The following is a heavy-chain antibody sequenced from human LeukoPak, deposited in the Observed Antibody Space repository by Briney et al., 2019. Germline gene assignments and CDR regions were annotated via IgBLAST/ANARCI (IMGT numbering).Heavy chain of an antibody. CDR2: IYYSGST. Sequence: PSETLSLTCTVSGGSISSYYWSWIRQPPGKGLEWIGYIYYSGSTNYNPSLKSRVTMSVDTSKNQFSLKLSSVTAADTAVYYCARGRWFVNQRHYFDYWGQGTLVTVSS. D-gene: IGHD2/OR15-2a*01. J-gene: IGHJ4*02. CDR3: ARGRWFVNQRHYFDY. CDR1: GGSISSYY. V-gene: IGHV4-59*12.